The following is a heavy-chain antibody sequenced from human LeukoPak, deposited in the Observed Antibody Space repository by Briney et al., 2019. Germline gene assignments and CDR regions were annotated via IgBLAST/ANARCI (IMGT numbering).Heavy chain of an antibody. CDR1: GFALSSYY. D-gene: IGHD3-16*01. CDR3: ARDWGSDDKYGMDV. V-gene: IGHV3-48*02. J-gene: IGHJ6*02. Sequence: GESLRLSCAASGFALSSYYMNWVRQTPGKGLEWVSLITTSTTTIEYADSVKGRFTISRDNARNSLYLEMNSLRDEDTAVYYCARDWGSDDKYGMDVWGQGTTVTVSS. CDR2: ITTSTTTI.